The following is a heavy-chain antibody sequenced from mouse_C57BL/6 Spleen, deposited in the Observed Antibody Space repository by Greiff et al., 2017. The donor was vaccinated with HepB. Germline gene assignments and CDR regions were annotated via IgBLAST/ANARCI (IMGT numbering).Heavy chain of an antibody. D-gene: IGHD1-1*01. CDR1: GFTFSDYY. Sequence: EVKLEESGGGLVQPGGSLKLSCAASGFTFSDYYMYWVRQTPEKRLEWVAYISNGGGSTYYPDTVKGRFTISRDNAKNTLYLQMSRLKSEDTAMYYCARRNGSYFDYWGQGTTLTVSS. V-gene: IGHV5-12*01. CDR3: ARRNGSYFDY. J-gene: IGHJ2*01. CDR2: ISNGGGST.